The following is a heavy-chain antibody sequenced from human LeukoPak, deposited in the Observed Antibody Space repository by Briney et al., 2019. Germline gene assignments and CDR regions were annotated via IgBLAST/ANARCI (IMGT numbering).Heavy chain of an antibody. CDR1: GFTFSSYA. V-gene: IGHV3-30*04. Sequence: GGSLRLSCAASGFTFSSYAMHWVRQAPGKGLEWVAVIAYDGNNKYYADSVKGRFTISRDNSKNTLYLQMNSLRAEDTALYYCARGSPYSSGWEFDYWGQGTLVTVSS. D-gene: IGHD6-19*01. J-gene: IGHJ4*02. CDR2: IAYDGNNK. CDR3: ARGSPYSSGWEFDY.